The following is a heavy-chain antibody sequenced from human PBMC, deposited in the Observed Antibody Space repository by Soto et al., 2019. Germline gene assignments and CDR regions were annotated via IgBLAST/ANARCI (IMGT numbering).Heavy chain of an antibody. CDR3: ARDVGHWSDY. Sequence: QVQLVQSGAEVKKPGASVKVSCKTSGYTFTAYGISWVRQAPGQGLEWMGWISGYSGNTNYIQRLQGRVTMTTDTVTSTAYMELRSLRADDSAVYYGARDVGHWSDYWGQGTLVTVSS. V-gene: IGHV1-18*01. CDR2: ISGYSGNT. D-gene: IGHD1-1*01. CDR1: GYTFTAYG. J-gene: IGHJ4*02.